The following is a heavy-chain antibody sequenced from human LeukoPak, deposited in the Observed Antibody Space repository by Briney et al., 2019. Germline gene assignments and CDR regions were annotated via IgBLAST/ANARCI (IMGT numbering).Heavy chain of an antibody. Sequence: GGSLRLSCTASGFTFSSTWMHWVRQAPGKGLVWVSRINSDGSSTIYADSVKGRFTISRDNAKNSLYLQMNSLRAEDTAVYYCARDRQWLVPGEFDYWGQGTLVTVSS. CDR1: GFTFSSTW. CDR2: INSDGSST. V-gene: IGHV3-74*01. CDR3: ARDRQWLVPGEFDY. D-gene: IGHD6-19*01. J-gene: IGHJ4*02.